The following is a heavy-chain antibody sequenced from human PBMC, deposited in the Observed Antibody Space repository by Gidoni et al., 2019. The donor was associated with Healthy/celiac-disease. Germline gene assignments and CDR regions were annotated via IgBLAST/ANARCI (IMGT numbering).Heavy chain of an antibody. J-gene: IGHJ5*02. CDR1: GGSFSGYY. Sequence: QVQLQQWGAGLLKPSETLSLTCAVYGGSFSGYYWSWIRQPPGKGLEWIGEINHSGSTNYNPSLKSRVTISVDTSKNQFSLKLSSVTAADTAVYYCARGKGRNYYDSSGYYRWFDPWGQGTLVTVSS. V-gene: IGHV4-34*01. CDR3: ARGKGRNYYDSSGYYRWFDP. CDR2: INHSGST. D-gene: IGHD3-22*01.